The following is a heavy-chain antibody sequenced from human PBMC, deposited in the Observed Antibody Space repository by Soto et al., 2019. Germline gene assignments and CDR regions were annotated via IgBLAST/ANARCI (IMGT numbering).Heavy chain of an antibody. CDR1: GFTFTSSA. CDR3: AADGSSYYYYGMDV. Sequence: SVKVSCKASGFTFTSSAVPWVRQARGQRLEWIGWIVVGSGNTNYAQKFQERVTITRDMSTSTAYMELSSLRSEDTAVYYCAADGSSYYYYGMDVWGQGTTVTVSS. V-gene: IGHV1-58*01. J-gene: IGHJ6*01. CDR2: IVVGSGNT. D-gene: IGHD1-26*01.